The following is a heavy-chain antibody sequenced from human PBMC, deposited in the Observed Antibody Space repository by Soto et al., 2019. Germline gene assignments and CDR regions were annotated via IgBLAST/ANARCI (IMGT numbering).Heavy chain of an antibody. CDR1: VGSISSYY. J-gene: IGHJ3*02. CDR2: IYYSGST. V-gene: IGHV4-59*01. D-gene: IGHD3-10*01. CDR3: ARNYGLGAFDI. Sequence: SETLSLTCTVCVGSISSYYWSWIRQPPGKGLEWIGYIYYSGSTNYNPSLKSRVTISVDTSKNQFSLKLSSVTAADTAVYYCARNYGLGAFDIWGQGTMVT.